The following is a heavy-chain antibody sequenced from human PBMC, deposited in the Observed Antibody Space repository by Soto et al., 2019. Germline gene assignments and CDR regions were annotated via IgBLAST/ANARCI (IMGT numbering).Heavy chain of an antibody. CDR3: AKGGRQWLVTSDFDY. V-gene: IGHV3-30*18. CDR2: VSHDGRNT. D-gene: IGHD6-19*01. J-gene: IGHJ4*02. Sequence: VQLVESGGGVVQPGRSLRLSCAASGFTFSDYAMHWVRQAPGKGLEWVAVVSHDGRNTHYADSVKGRFTISRDSSKNTVSLEMTSLRAGDTAVYYYAKGGRQWLVTSDFDYWGQGALVTVSS. CDR1: GFTFSDYA.